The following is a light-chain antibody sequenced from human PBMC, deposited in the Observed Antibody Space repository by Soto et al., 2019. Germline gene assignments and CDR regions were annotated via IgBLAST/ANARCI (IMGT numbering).Light chain of an antibody. CDR1: SSDVGGYNY. V-gene: IGLV2-14*03. CDR3: SSNTSSISYV. Sequence: QSALTQPASVSGSPGQSITISCTGTSSDVGGYNYVSWYQSHPGEAPKLIIYDVSNRPSGVSDRFSGSKSGNTASLTISGLQAEDEADYYCSSNTSSISYVFGTGTKLTVL. J-gene: IGLJ1*01. CDR2: DVS.